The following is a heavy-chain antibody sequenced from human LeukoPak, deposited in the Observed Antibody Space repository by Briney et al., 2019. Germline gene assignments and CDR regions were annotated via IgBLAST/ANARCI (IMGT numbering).Heavy chain of an antibody. D-gene: IGHD2-15*01. CDR3: ARLAATSLDY. CDR1: GFTFSNYG. Sequence: GGSLRLSCVASGFTFSNYGMHWVRQAPGKGLEWVAVISYDGSNKYYADSVKGRFTISRDNSKNTLYLQMNSLRAEDTAVYYCARLAATSLDYWGQGTLVTVSS. J-gene: IGHJ4*02. CDR2: ISYDGSNK. V-gene: IGHV3-30*03.